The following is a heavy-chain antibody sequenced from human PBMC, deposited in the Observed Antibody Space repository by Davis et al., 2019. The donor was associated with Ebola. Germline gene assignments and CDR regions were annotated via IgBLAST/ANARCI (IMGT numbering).Heavy chain of an antibody. Sequence: GESLKISCAASGFTFSSYAMHWVRQAPGKGLEWVSYISSSGSTIYYADAVKGRFTISRDNAKNSLYLQMNSLRAEDTAVYYCARDGGPWDYWGQGTLVTVSS. D-gene: IGHD3-16*01. CDR2: ISSSGSTI. CDR1: GFTFSSYA. CDR3: ARDGGPWDY. V-gene: IGHV3-48*04. J-gene: IGHJ4*02.